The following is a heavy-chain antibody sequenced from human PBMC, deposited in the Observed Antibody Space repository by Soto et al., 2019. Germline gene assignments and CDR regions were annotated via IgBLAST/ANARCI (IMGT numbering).Heavy chain of an antibody. V-gene: IGHV3-23*01. CDR3: AKDPRGGGYYYYFDY. CDR1: GFTFKDYA. J-gene: IGHJ4*02. CDR2: ISGSAGYT. D-gene: IGHD3-22*01. Sequence: EVYLLESGGGLVQPGGSLRLSCAASGFTFKDYAMTWVRQAPGKGLEWVSVISGSAGYTHYADSVKGRFTISRDNSKNTLYLQMNSLRADDTAVYYCAKDPRGGGYYYYFDYWGQGTLVTVSS.